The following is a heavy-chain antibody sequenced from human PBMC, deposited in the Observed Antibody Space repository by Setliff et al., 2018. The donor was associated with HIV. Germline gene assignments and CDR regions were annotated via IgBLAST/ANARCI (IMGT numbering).Heavy chain of an antibody. Sequence: SETLSLTCGVSGYSMSSGYYWGWIRQPPGKGLEWIGNVYHTGSTYYNPSLKSRVTISVDTSKNQFSLKLSSVIAADTAVYYCARNSQKGIQPLLLASWGPGTLVTVSS. CDR1: GYSMSSGYY. CDR3: ARNSQKGIQPLLLAS. V-gene: IGHV4-38-2*01. J-gene: IGHJ4*02. D-gene: IGHD1-1*01. CDR2: VYHTGST.